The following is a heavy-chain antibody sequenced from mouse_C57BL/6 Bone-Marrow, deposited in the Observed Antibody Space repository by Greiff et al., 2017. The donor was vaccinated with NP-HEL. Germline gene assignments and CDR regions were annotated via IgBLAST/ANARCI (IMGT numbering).Heavy chain of an antibody. V-gene: IGHV1-82*01. CDR3: ARGYLAY. CDR1: GYAFSSSW. J-gene: IGHJ3*01. D-gene: IGHD2-2*01. CDR2: IYPGDRDT. Sequence: VQLQQSGPVLVKPGASVKISCKASGYAFSSSWMNWVKQRPGTGLEWIGRIYPGDRDTNYNGKFKGKATLTADKSSSTAYMQLSSLTSEDSAVYFCARGYLAYWGQGTMVTVSA.